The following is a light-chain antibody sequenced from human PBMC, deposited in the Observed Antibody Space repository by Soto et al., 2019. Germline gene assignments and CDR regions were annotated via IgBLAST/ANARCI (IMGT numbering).Light chain of an antibody. V-gene: IGKV2-28*01. CDR3: MQALQTL. Sequence: DIVMTQSPLSLPVTPGEPASISCRSSQSLLHSNGYNYLDWYLQKPGQSPQLLIYLGSNRASGVPDRFSGSGSSTDFTLKISRVEAEDVGVYYCMQALQTLFGQGTKLEIK. CDR2: LGS. J-gene: IGKJ2*01. CDR1: QSLLHSNGYNY.